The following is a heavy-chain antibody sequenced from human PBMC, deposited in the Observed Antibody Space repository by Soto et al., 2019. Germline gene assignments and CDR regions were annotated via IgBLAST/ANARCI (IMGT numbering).Heavy chain of an antibody. CDR2: ISYDGSNK. Sequence: PGGSLRLSCAASGFTFSSYAMHWVRQAPGKGLEWVAVISYDGSNKYYADSVKGRFTISRDNSKNTLYLQMNSLRAEDTAVYYCAREEHYYDSSGYLFYGMDVWGQGTTVTVSS. J-gene: IGHJ6*02. D-gene: IGHD3-22*01. CDR3: AREEHYYDSSGYLFYGMDV. CDR1: GFTFSSYA. V-gene: IGHV3-30-3*01.